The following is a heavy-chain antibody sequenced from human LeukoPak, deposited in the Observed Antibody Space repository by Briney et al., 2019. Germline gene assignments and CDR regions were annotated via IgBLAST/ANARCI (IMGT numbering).Heavy chain of an antibody. CDR3: ARDAYDSSGQRPPDY. D-gene: IGHD3-22*01. J-gene: IGHJ4*02. Sequence: ASVKVSCKASGYTFTGYYMHWVRQAPGQGLEWMGWINPNSGGTNYAQKFQGRVTITRDTAISAAYMELGRLGFDGTAVYYRARDAYDSSGQRPPDYWGQGTLVTVSS. CDR1: GYTFTGYY. CDR2: INPNSGGT. V-gene: IGHV1-2*02.